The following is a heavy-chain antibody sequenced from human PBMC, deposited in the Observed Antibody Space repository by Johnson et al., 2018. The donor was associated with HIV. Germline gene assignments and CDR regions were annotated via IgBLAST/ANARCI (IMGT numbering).Heavy chain of an antibody. CDR1: GFSFSSYT. CDR3: AKARGYNYFIDAFDI. V-gene: IGHV3-23*03. D-gene: IGHD5-18*01. CDR2: IYSGDNT. J-gene: IGHJ3*02. Sequence: VQLVESGGGVVQPGRSLRLSCVASGFSFSSYTMHWVRQAPGKGLEWVSVIYSGDNTVYADSVKGRFTISRDNSRNTLYLQINSLRAEDTAIYYCAKARGYNYFIDAFDIWGQGTLVTVSS.